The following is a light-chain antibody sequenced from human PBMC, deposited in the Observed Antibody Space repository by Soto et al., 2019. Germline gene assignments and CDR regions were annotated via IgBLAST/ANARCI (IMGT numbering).Light chain of an antibody. V-gene: IGKV3-20*01. CDR1: QSVSSNY. CDR2: GAF. Sequence: IVLTHSPLTRSLSPGERCTVSCRASQSVSSNYLAWYQQKPGQAPRLLIYGAFKRATRIPDRFSRSGSGTDLNLTIRSLPPEDSAAYRSKKSGRSTRNFGQGTKV. J-gene: IGKJ1*01. CDR3: KKSGRSTRN.